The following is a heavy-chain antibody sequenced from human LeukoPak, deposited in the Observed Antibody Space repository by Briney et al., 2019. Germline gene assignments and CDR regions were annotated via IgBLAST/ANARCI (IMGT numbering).Heavy chain of an antibody. CDR3: ARDRYGAGSVYYYYGMDV. CDR2: IYHSGST. Sequence: PSETLSLTCAVSGGSISSGGYSWSWIRQPPGKGLEWIGYIYHSGSTYYNPSLKSRVTISVDRSKNQFSLKLSSVTAADTAVYYCARDRYGAGSVYYYYGMDVWGQGTTVTVSS. CDR1: GGSISSGGYS. V-gene: IGHV4-30-2*01. J-gene: IGHJ6*02. D-gene: IGHD1-1*01.